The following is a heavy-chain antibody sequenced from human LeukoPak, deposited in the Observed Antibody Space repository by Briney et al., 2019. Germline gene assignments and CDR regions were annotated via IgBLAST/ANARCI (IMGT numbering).Heavy chain of an antibody. D-gene: IGHD3-3*01. J-gene: IGHJ5*02. CDR1: GFTFSSYG. Sequence: PGGSLRLSCAASGFTFSSYGMPWVRQAPGKGLEWVAVIWYDGSNKYYADSVKGRFTTSRDNSKNTLYLQMNSLRAEDTAVYYCARGPWSGYPNWFDPWGQGTLVTVSS. CDR3: ARGPWSGYPNWFDP. CDR2: IWYDGSNK. V-gene: IGHV3-33*01.